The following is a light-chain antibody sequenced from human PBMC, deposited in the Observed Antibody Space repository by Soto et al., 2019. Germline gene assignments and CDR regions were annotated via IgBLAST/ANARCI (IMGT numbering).Light chain of an antibody. CDR3: CSYGGYFGV. J-gene: IGLJ3*02. CDR2: DVT. Sequence: QSVLTQPRSVSGSPGQSVTISCTGTSSDVGGYDYVSWFQHHPGKVPKLMIYDVTKRPSGVPDRFSASKSGNTASLTISGLQAEDEADYYCCSYGGYFGVFGGGTQLPVL. V-gene: IGLV2-11*01. CDR1: SSDVGGYDY.